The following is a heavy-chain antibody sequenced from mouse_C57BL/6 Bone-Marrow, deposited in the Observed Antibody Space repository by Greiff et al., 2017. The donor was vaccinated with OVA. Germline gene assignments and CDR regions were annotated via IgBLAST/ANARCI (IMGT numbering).Heavy chain of an antibody. CDR1: GYSITSGYY. D-gene: IGHD2-3*01. CDR2: ISYDGSN. Sequence: VQLKESGPGLVKPSQSLSLTCSVTGYSITSGYYWYWIRQFPGNQLEWMGYISYDGSNNYNPSLTNRISITRDASKNQFFLKLNPVTTEDTATYYCARTSAPDGYLWLAYWGQGTLVTVSA. V-gene: IGHV3-6*01. J-gene: IGHJ3*01. CDR3: ARTSAPDGYLWLAY.